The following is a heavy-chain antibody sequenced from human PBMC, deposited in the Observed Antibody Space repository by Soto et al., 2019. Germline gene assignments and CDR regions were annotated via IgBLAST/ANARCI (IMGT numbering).Heavy chain of an antibody. J-gene: IGHJ5*02. D-gene: IGHD3-22*01. Sequence: PGGSLRLSCAASGFIFSSFSMNWVRQAPGKGLEWVSYISSSSSTIYYADSVKGRFTISRDNAKNSLYLQMNSLRDEDTAVYYCARDLRLSSGYYFDWFDPWGQGTLVTVSS. CDR1: GFIFSSFS. CDR2: ISSSSSTI. V-gene: IGHV3-48*02. CDR3: ARDLRLSSGYYFDWFDP.